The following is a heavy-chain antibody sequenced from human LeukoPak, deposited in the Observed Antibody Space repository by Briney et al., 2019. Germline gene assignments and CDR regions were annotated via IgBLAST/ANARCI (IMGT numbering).Heavy chain of an antibody. D-gene: IGHD5-12*01. CDR2: IYYSGST. V-gene: IGHV4-59*12. CDR1: GGSISSYY. J-gene: IGHJ5*02. CDR3: ASRGYSGYRFDP. Sequence: SETLSLTCTVSGGSISSYYWSWIRQPPGKGLEWIGYIYYSGSTNYNPSLKSRVTISVDTSKNQFSLKLSSVTAADTAVYYCASRGYSGYRFDPWGQGTLVTVSS.